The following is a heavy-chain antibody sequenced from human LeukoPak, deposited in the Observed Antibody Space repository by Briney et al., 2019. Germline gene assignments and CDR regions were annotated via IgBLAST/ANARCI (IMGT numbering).Heavy chain of an antibody. CDR2: IYTSGST. CDR3: ARDRVAYYGSGSYFSPANWFDP. V-gene: IGHV4-61*02. D-gene: IGHD3-10*01. J-gene: IGHJ5*02. CDR1: GGSISSGSYY. Sequence: PSETLSLTCTVSGGSISSGSYYWSWIRQPAGKGLEWIGRIYTSGSTNYNPSPKSRVTISVDTSKNQFSLKLSSVTAADTAVYYCARDRVAYYGSGSYFSPANWFDPWGQGTLVTVSS.